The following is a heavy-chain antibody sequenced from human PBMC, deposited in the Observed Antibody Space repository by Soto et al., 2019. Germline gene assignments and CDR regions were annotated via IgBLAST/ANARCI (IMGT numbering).Heavy chain of an antibody. V-gene: IGHV2-5*02. Sequence: QITLKESGPTLVKPTQTLTLTCTFSGFSLSTSGVGVGWIRQPPGKALEWLALIYWDDDKRYSPSLKSRLTVTKHTSKNQVVLTMTNMDPVDTATYYGAHRRRGSYFDYWGQGTLVTVSS. CDR1: GFSLSTSGVG. CDR3: AHRRRGSYFDY. D-gene: IGHD3-16*01. CDR2: IYWDDDK. J-gene: IGHJ4*02.